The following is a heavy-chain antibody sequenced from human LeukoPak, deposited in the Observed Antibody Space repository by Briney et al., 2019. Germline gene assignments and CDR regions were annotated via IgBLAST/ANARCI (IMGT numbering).Heavy chain of an antibody. CDR3: ARGDGRGYSYGYGYYYYYMDV. CDR1: GGTFSSYA. Sequence: ASVKVSCKASGGTFSSYAISWVRQAPGQGLEWMGGIIPIFGTANYAQKFQGRVTITADKSTSTAYMELSSLRSEDTAVYYCARGDGRGYSYGYGYYYYYMDVWGKGTTVTVSS. CDR2: IIPIFGTA. J-gene: IGHJ6*03. V-gene: IGHV1-69*06. D-gene: IGHD5-18*01.